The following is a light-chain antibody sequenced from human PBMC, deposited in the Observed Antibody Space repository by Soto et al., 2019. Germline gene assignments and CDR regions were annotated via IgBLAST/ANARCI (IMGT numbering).Light chain of an antibody. Sequence: SVLTQPASVSGSPGQSITISCTGTSSDVGGYNYVSWYQQHPGKAPKLMIYEVSNRPSGVSNRFSGSKSGNTASLTTSGLQAEDEADYYCSSYTSSNTLVVFGNGTKVTVL. J-gene: IGLJ1*01. CDR2: EVS. CDR3: SSYTSSNTLVV. V-gene: IGLV2-14*01. CDR1: SSDVGGYNY.